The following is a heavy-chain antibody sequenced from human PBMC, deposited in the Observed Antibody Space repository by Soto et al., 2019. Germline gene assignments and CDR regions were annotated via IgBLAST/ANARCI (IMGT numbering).Heavy chain of an antibody. CDR1: GGTFSSYA. CDR3: ARGRIFGVVIETATNYYYYGMDV. D-gene: IGHD3-3*01. Sequence: QVQLVQSGAEVKKPGSSVKVSCKASGGTFSSYAISWVRQAPGQGLEWMGGIIPIFGTANYAQKFQGRVTITADESTSTAYMELSSLRSEDTAVYYCARGRIFGVVIETATNYYYYGMDVRGQGTTVTVSS. J-gene: IGHJ6*02. CDR2: IIPIFGTA. V-gene: IGHV1-69*01.